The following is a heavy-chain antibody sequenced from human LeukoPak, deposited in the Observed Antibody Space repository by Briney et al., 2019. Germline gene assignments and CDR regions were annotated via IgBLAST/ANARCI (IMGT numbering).Heavy chain of an antibody. Sequence: GGSLRLSCAASGFTFSSYGMHWVRQAPGKGLEWVAVVSYDESSIYYADSVKGRFTISRDNSKNTLYLQMNSLRAEDTAVYYCARDGFSSGYPYDAFDIWGQGTMVTVSS. CDR2: VSYDESSI. CDR1: GFTFSSYG. CDR3: ARDGFSSGYPYDAFDI. D-gene: IGHD3-22*01. V-gene: IGHV3-30*03. J-gene: IGHJ3*02.